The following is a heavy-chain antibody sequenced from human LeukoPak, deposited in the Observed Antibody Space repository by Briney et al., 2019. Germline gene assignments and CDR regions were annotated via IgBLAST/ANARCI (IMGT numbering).Heavy chain of an antibody. J-gene: IGHJ6*02. Sequence: SETLPLTCAVYGGSFSGHYWSWIRQPPGKGLEWIGEINHSGSTNYNPSLKSRVTISVDTSKNQFSLKLSSVTAADTAVYYCQSSGYYYYYGMDVWGQGATVTVSS. D-gene: IGHD6-19*01. CDR1: GGSFSGHY. CDR3: QSSGYYYYYGMDV. CDR2: INHSGST. V-gene: IGHV4-34*01.